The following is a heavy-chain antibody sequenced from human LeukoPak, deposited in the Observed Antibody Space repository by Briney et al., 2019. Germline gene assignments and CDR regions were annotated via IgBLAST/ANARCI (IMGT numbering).Heavy chain of an antibody. Sequence: KPSETLSLTCTVSGGSISSSSYYWGWIRQPPGKGLEWIGSIYYSGSTYYNPSLKSRVTISVDTSKNQFSLKLSSVTAADTAVYYCARLGSGYYYWYFDLWGRGTLVTVSS. J-gene: IGHJ2*01. D-gene: IGHD3-22*01. CDR3: ARLGSGYYYWYFDL. V-gene: IGHV4-39*07. CDR1: GGSISSSSYY. CDR2: IYYSGST.